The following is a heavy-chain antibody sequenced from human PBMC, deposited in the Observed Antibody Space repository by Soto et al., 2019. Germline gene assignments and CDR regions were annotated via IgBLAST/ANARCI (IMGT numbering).Heavy chain of an antibody. CDR2: ISGTSETI. V-gene: IGHV3-48*02. CDR3: ATGYCRSDNCPFTP. D-gene: IGHD2-2*03. J-gene: IGHJ5*02. CDR1: GFNFHTYT. Sequence: DVQLVESGGGLVKPGGSLRLSCAASGFNFHTYTMTWVRQAPGKGLEWVSYISGTSETIFYADSVKGRFTISRDNAKNSLYLQLNSLRDEETAVYYCATGYCRSDNCPFTPWGQGTLVTVSS.